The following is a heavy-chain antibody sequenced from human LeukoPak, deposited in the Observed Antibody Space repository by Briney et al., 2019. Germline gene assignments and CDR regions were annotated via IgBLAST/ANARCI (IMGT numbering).Heavy chain of an antibody. CDR2: ISNSGGAT. V-gene: IGHV3-23*01. Sequence: GGSLRLSCAASGFTFSSYAMSWVRQAPGKGLEWVSAISNSGGATYYADSVRGRFTISRDNSRNTLYLRMNSLRADDTAVYYCVEDIRESGSYGWFDSWGQGTLVTVSS. J-gene: IGHJ5*01. CDR3: VEDIRESGSYGWFDS. D-gene: IGHD1-26*01. CDR1: GFTFSSYA.